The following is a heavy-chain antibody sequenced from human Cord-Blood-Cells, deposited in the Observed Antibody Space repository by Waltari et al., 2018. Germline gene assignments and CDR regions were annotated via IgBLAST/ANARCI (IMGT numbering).Heavy chain of an antibody. CDR2: IIPIFGTA. CDR1: GGTFSSYA. Sequence: QVQLVQSGAEVKKPGSSVKVSCKASGGTFSSYAISWVRQAPGQGLEWMGGIIPIFGTANYAQKFQGRVTITADESTSTAYMELISLRSEDTAVYYCAGPTTVTSDYYYYYMDVWGKGTTVTVSS. J-gene: IGHJ6*03. D-gene: IGHD4-4*01. CDR3: AGPTTVTSDYYYYYMDV. V-gene: IGHV1-69*01.